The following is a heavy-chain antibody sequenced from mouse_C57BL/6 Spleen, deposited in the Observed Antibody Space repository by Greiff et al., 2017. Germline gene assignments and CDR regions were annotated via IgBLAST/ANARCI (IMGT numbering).Heavy chain of an antibody. CDR1: GYTFPSYW. J-gene: IGHJ2*02. CDR2: IDPSDSSP. CDR3: ARSDYYGSITYYFDY. Sequence: QVQLQQPGPELVKPGASVKLSCKASGYTFPSYWMQWVQQRPGQGLEWIGEIDPSDSSPNYNQKFKGKATLTVYTSYSTAYMQLRSLTSDDSAVYYCARSDYYGSITYYFDYWGQGTSLTVSS. V-gene: IGHV1-50*01. D-gene: IGHD1-1*01.